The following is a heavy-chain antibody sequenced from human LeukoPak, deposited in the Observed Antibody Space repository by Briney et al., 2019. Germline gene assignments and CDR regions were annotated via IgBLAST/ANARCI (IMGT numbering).Heavy chain of an antibody. J-gene: IGHJ4*02. CDR1: GGSISSGSYY. Sequence: SETLSLTCTVSGGSISSGSYYWSWIRQPAGKGLEWIGRVYTSGSTNYNPSLKSRVTISVDTSKNQFSLKLSSVTAADTAVYYCAREGSGYNGYYFDYWGQGTLVTVSS. CDR3: AREGSGYNGYYFDY. CDR2: VYTSGST. V-gene: IGHV4-61*02. D-gene: IGHD3-22*01.